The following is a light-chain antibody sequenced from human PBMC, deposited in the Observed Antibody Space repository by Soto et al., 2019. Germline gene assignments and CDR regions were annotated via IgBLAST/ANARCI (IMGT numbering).Light chain of an antibody. Sequence: DIQMTQSPSSLYASVGDRVTITCRASQSISSYLNWYQQKQGEAPKILIYAASTLQSGVPSRFSGRGSGPDFSLTISSLQPEDCATYYCQQTFSAPVTFGQGTRLEIK. CDR1: QSISSY. J-gene: IGKJ2*01. CDR3: QQTFSAPVT. CDR2: AAS. V-gene: IGKV1-39*01.